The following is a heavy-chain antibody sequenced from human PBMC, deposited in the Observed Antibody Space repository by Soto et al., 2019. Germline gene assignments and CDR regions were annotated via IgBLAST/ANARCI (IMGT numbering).Heavy chain of an antibody. Sequence: GVSLRLSCAASGFTFSSYGMHWVRQAPGKGLEWVAVIWYNGSDKKYADSVKGRFTISRDNSEKTLYLQMNSLRAEDTAVYYCAKDYGDWTGLYYYGMDVWGQGTTVTVSS. CDR2: IWYNGSDK. J-gene: IGHJ6*02. D-gene: IGHD4-17*01. CDR1: GFTFSSYG. V-gene: IGHV3-33*06. CDR3: AKDYGDWTGLYYYGMDV.